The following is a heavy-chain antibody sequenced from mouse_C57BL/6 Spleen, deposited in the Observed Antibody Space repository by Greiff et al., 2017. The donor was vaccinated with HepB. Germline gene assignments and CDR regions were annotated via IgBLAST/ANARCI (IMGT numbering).Heavy chain of an antibody. CDR2: ISNGGGST. J-gene: IGHJ2*01. D-gene: IGHD2-3*01. CDR3: ARGNDGYYFDY. V-gene: IGHV5-12*01. Sequence: EVNLVESGGGLVQPGGSLKLSCAASGFTFSDYYMYWVRQTPEKRLEWVAYISNGGGSTYYPDTVKGRFTISRDNAKNTLYLQMSRLKSEDTAMYYCARGNDGYYFDYWGQGTTLTVSS. CDR1: GFTFSDYY.